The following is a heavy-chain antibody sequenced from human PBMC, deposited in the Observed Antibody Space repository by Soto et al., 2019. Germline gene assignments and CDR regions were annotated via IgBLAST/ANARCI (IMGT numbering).Heavy chain of an antibody. Sequence: QVQLQESGPGLVKPPQTLSLTCTVSGGSISSGDYYWSWIRQPPGKGLECIGYIYYSGSTYYNPSLKSRVTISVDTSKNQFSLKLSSVTAADTAVYYCARVVYSSSKRFLARWFDPWGQGTLVTVSS. J-gene: IGHJ5*02. CDR1: GGSISSGDYY. CDR2: IYYSGST. D-gene: IGHD3-3*01. CDR3: ARVVYSSSKRFLARWFDP. V-gene: IGHV4-30-4*01.